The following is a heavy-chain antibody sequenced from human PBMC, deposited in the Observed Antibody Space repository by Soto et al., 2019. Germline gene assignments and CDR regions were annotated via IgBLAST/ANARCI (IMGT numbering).Heavy chain of an antibody. D-gene: IGHD2-2*01. CDR2: ISSSSSTI. CDR1: EFTFSSYS. V-gene: IGHV3-48*02. CDR3: ARDFPPSWHFDY. Sequence: EAQLVESGGGLVQPGGSLRLCCAASEFTFSSYSMNWVRQAPGKGLEWISYISSSSSTIYYADSVRGRFTISRDNAKNSLYLQMNSLRDEDTAVYYCARDFPPSWHFDYWVQGTLVTVSS. J-gene: IGHJ4*02.